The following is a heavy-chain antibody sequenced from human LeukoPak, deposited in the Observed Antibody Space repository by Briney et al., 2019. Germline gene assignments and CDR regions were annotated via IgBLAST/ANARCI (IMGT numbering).Heavy chain of an antibody. D-gene: IGHD1-26*01. V-gene: IGHV3-74*01. Sequence: GGTLRLSCAVSGFTFRTYWMHWVRQVPGEGLVWVSRINEDGSITNYADSVKGRFSISRDNAKNTLYLQMNSLRAEDTAVYYCGRDLGGRSGYWGQGTLVTVSS. CDR2: INEDGSIT. J-gene: IGHJ4*02. CDR1: GFTFRTYW. CDR3: GRDLGGRSGY.